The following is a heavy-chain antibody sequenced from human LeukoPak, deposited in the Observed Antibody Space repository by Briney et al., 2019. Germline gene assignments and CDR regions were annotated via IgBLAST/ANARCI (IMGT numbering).Heavy chain of an antibody. J-gene: IGHJ4*02. Sequence: PGRSLRLSCAASGFTFSSYAMSWVRQAPGKGLEWVSAISGSGGSTYYADSVKGRFTISRDNSKNTLYLQMNSLRAEDTAVYYCAKGERSSRGTRPFGYWGQGTLVTVSS. CDR2: ISGSGGST. CDR1: GFTFSSYA. CDR3: AKGERSSRGTRPFGY. D-gene: IGHD6-13*01. V-gene: IGHV3-23*01.